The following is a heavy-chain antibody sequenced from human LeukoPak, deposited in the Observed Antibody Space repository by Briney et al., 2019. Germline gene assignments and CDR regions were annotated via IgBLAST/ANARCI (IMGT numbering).Heavy chain of an antibody. V-gene: IGHV4-59*01. CDR1: AGSISSYY. Sequence: SETLSLTCTVSAGSISSYYWSWIRQPPGKGLEWIGYIYYSGSTNYNPSLKSRVTISVDTSKNQFSLKLSSVTAADTAVYYCATSYYYDSSGSYDCGQGTLVTVSS. CDR3: ATSYYYDSSGSYD. J-gene: IGHJ4*02. CDR2: IYYSGST. D-gene: IGHD3-22*01.